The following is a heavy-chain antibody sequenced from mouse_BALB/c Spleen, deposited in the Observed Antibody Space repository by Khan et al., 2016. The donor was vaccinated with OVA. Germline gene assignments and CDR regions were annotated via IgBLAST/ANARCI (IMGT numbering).Heavy chain of an antibody. D-gene: IGHD1-1*01. CDR3: ARVVITTVYFYY. Sequence: QVQLKQSGAELARPGASVKLSCKASGYTFTNYWMQWVKQRPGQGLEWIGTTYPGNGDSRYTQNFKGKATLTADKSSNTAYMQLSSVTSEDSAFYSCARVVITTVYFYYWGLGTTLTFSS. CDR2: TYPGNGDS. J-gene: IGHJ2*01. CDR1: GYTFTNYW. V-gene: IGHV1-87*01.